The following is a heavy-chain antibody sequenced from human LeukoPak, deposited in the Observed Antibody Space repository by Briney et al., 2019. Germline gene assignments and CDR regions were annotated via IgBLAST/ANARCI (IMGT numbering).Heavy chain of an antibody. CDR3: ARGLLWFGESNYMDV. V-gene: IGHV3-66*01. J-gene: IGHJ6*03. D-gene: IGHD3-10*01. Sequence: GGSLRLSCAASGFIVSNKYISWVRQAPGKGLEWVSVLYGGGSTYYADSVKGRFTISRDNSKNTVYLQMNSLRAEDTAVYYCARGLLWFGESNYMDVWGKGTTVTISS. CDR2: LYGGGST. CDR1: GFIVSNKY.